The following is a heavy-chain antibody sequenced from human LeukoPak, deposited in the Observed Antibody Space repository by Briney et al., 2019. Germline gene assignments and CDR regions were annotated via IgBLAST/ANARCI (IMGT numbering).Heavy chain of an antibody. CDR3: MYGYTLDF. CDR1: GFTVSSTY. D-gene: IGHD5-18*01. CDR2: IYSGGST. Sequence: SGGSLRLSCAASGFTVSSTYMNWVRQAPGKGLEWVSVIYSGGSTNYADSVKGRFTISRDNSKNTLYLQMNSLRAEDTAVYYCMYGYTLDFWGQGTLVTVSS. J-gene: IGHJ4*02. V-gene: IGHV3-53*01.